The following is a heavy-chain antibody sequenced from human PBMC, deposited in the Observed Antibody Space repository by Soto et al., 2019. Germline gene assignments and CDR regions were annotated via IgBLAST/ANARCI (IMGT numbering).Heavy chain of an antibody. V-gene: IGHV1-18*01. D-gene: IGHD3-3*01. J-gene: IGHJ4*02. CDR2: ISAYNGNT. CDR3: ARLPLDFWSGYCFDY. Sequence: GASVKVSCKASGYTFTSYGISWVRQAPGQGLEWMGWISAYNGNTNYAQKLQGRVTMTTDTSTSTAYMELRSLRSDDTAVYYCARLPLDFWSGYCFDYWGQGTLVTVSS. CDR1: GYTFTSYG.